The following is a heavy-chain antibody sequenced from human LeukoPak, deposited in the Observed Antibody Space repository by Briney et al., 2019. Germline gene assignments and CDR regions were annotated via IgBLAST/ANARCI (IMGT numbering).Heavy chain of an antibody. CDR2: ISSGSII. Sequence: GGSLRLSCAASGFTFSDYYMSWIRQAPGKGLEWVSYISSGSIIYYADSVKGRFTISRDNAKNSMYLQMNSLRAEDTAVYHCARGKYDSSPFLQHWGQGTLVTVSS. V-gene: IGHV3-11*01. CDR1: GFTFSDYY. CDR3: ARGKYDSSPFLQH. J-gene: IGHJ1*01. D-gene: IGHD3-22*01.